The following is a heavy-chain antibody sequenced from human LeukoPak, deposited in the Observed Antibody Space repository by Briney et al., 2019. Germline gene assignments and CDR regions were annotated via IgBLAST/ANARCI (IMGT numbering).Heavy chain of an antibody. Sequence: ASVKVSCKASGYTFTSYDINWVRQATGQGLEWMGWMNPNSGNTGYAQKFQGRVTMTRDTSISTAYMELSRLRSDDTAVYYCARESGDGYNYFDYWGQGTLVTVSS. V-gene: IGHV1-8*02. CDR3: ARESGDGYNYFDY. D-gene: IGHD5-24*01. CDR2: MNPNSGNT. J-gene: IGHJ4*02. CDR1: GYTFTSYD.